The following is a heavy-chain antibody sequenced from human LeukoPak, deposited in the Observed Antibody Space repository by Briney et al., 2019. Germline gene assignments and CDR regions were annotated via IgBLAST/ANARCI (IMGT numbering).Heavy chain of an antibody. V-gene: IGHV4-59*08. D-gene: IGHD3-16*01. CDR1: GASISSYY. Sequence: PSETLSLTCAVSGASISSYYWNWIRRPPGKGLEWIGSIYYSGRGSTNYNPSLKSRVTIAADTSKNQFSLKLNSVTAADTAVYYCARLGRRVYDYVWGSYRWGYFDLWGRGTLVAVSS. CDR2: IYYSGRGST. J-gene: IGHJ2*01. CDR3: ARLGRRVYDYVWGSYRWGYFDL.